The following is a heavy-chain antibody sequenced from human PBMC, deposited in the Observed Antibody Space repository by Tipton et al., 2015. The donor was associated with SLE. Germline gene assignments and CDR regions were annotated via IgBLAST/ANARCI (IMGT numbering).Heavy chain of an antibody. Sequence: LVKPGAEVKKPGESLKISCKGSGYSFTSYWIGWVRQMPGKGLEWMGIIYPGDSDTRYSPSFQGQVTISADKSISTAYLQWSSLKASDTAMYYCARGDDSSSWYDSFDYWGQGTLVTVSS. CDR1: GYSFTSYW. CDR2: IYPGDSDT. CDR3: ARGDDSSSWYDSFDY. J-gene: IGHJ4*02. V-gene: IGHV5-51*03. D-gene: IGHD6-13*01.